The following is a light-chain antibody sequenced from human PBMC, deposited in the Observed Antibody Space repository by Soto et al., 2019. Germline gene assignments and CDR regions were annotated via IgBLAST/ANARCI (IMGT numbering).Light chain of an antibody. CDR3: CSYAGTYTHYV. CDR2: DVN. V-gene: IGLV2-11*01. Sequence: QSVLTQPRSVSGSPGQSVTISCTGTSSDFGGYNFVSWYQQHPGKAPKLMIYDVNKRPSGVPGRFSGSKSGNTASLTISGLQAEDEADCYCCSYAGTYTHYVFGTGTKVTVL. J-gene: IGLJ1*01. CDR1: SSDFGGYNF.